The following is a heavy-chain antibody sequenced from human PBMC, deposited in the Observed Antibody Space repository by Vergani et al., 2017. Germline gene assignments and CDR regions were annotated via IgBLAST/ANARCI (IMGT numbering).Heavy chain of an antibody. CDR1: GFSFSSHG. Sequence: QVQLVESGGGVVQPGKSLRLSCAASGFSFSSHGMHWVRQAPGKGLEWVAVISYDGSNKYYADSVKGRFTISRDNSKNTLYLQMNSLRAEDTAVYYCAREGLSSSWSYYYYYYMDVWGKGP. V-gene: IGHV3-30*03. CDR2: ISYDGSNK. CDR3: AREGLSSSWSYYYYYYMDV. J-gene: IGHJ6*03. D-gene: IGHD6-13*01.